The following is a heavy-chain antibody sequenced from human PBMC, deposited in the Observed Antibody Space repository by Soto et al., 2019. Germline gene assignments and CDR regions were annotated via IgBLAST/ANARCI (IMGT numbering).Heavy chain of an antibody. J-gene: IGHJ4*02. CDR1: GGTFSSYA. Sequence: QVQLVQSGAEVKKPGSSVKVSCKASGGTFSSYAISWVRQAPGQGLEWMGGIIPIFGTANYAQKFQGRVTITADKSTGTAYRELSSLRSEVTAVDYCAIPGRAPRWGDVFDYWGQGTLVTVSS. V-gene: IGHV1-69*06. D-gene: IGHD3-16*01. CDR2: IIPIFGTA. CDR3: AIPGRAPRWGDVFDY.